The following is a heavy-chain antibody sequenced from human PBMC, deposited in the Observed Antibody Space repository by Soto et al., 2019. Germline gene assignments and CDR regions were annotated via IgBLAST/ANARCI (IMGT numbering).Heavy chain of an antibody. D-gene: IGHD3-22*01. Sequence: SETLSLTCAVYGGSFSGYYWSWIRQPPGKGLEWIGEINHSGSTNYNPSLKSRVTISVDTSKNQFSLKLSSVTAADTAVYYCARQWFRAFDIWGQGTMVTVSS. CDR2: INHSGST. CDR3: ARQWFRAFDI. CDR1: GGSFSGYY. J-gene: IGHJ3*02. V-gene: IGHV4-34*01.